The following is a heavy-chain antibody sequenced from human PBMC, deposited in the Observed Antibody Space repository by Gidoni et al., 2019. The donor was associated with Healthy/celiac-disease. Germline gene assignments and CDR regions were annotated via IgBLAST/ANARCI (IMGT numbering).Heavy chain of an antibody. J-gene: IGHJ4*02. V-gene: IGHV3-23*01. CDR1: GFTFSSYA. Sequence: EVQLLESGGGLVQPGGSLRLSCAASGFTFSSYAMSWVRQAPGKGLEWVSAISGSGGSTYYADSVKGRFTISRDNSKNTLYLQMNSLRAEDTAVYYCAKGISSGWYLRPYFDYWGQGTLVTVSS. CDR3: AKGISSGWYLRPYFDY. D-gene: IGHD6-19*01. CDR2: ISGSGGST.